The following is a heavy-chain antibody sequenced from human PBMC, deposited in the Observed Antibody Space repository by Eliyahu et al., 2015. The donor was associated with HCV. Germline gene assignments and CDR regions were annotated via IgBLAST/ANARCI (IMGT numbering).Heavy chain of an antibody. D-gene: IGHD1-26*01. CDR2: ISGSGGST. CDR3: AGIVGAPSRFDY. V-gene: IGHV3-23*01. J-gene: IGHJ4*02. CDR1: GFTFSSYA. Sequence: EVQLLESGGGLVQPGGSLRLSCAASGFTFSSYAMSWVRQAPGKGLEWVSAISGSGGSTYYADSVKGRFTISRDNSKNTLYLQMNSLRAEDTAVYYCAGIVGAPSRFDYWGQGTLVTVSS.